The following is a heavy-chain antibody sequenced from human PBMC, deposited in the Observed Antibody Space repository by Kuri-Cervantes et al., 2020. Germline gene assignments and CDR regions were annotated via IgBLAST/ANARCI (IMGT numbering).Heavy chain of an antibody. D-gene: IGHD3-16*01. CDR2: ISYDGSNK. J-gene: IGHJ4*02. CDR1: GFTFSSYA. V-gene: IGHV3-30-3*01. Sequence: GESLKISCAASGFTFSSYAMHWVRQAPGKGLEWVAVISYDGSNKYYADSVKGRFTISRDNSENTLYLQMNSLRAEDTAVYYCARVLGGIDYWGQGTLVTVSS. CDR3: ARVLGGIDY.